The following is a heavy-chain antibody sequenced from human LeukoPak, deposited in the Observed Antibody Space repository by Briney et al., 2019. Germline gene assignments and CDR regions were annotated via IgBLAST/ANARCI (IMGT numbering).Heavy chain of an antibody. CDR2: IDYSSGST. Sequence: PSETLSLTCTVSGGSISSSSYYWGWLRQPPGKGLEWIGTIDYSSGSTYYKPSLKSRVTIAIDASKNQFSLKVSSVTAADSAVYYCARESSRDCRTTSCYEVFDPWGQGTLVTVSS. V-gene: IGHV4-39*07. J-gene: IGHJ5*02. CDR1: GGSISSSSYY. D-gene: IGHD2-2*01. CDR3: ARESSRDCRTTSCYEVFDP.